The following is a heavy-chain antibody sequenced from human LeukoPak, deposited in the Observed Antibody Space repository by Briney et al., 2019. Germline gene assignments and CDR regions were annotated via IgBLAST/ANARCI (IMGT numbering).Heavy chain of an antibody. Sequence: GGSLRLSCVASGFTFRNYGMHWVRQAPGKGLEWVAFLRYDGSNKNYADSVKGRFTISRDNSKNTLYLQMNSLRVEDTAVYFCTKDYGLTGTGGSWLDPWGQGTLVTVSS. D-gene: IGHD1-20*01. CDR2: LRYDGSNK. CDR3: TKDYGLTGTGGSWLDP. V-gene: IGHV3-30*02. J-gene: IGHJ5*02. CDR1: GFTFRNYG.